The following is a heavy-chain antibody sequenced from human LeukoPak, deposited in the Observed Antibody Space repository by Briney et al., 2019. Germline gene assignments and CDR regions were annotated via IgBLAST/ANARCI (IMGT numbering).Heavy chain of an antibody. CDR2: LKSDGSSA. D-gene: IGHD1-1*01. CDR3: ARTTMETQYFDR. V-gene: IGHV3-74*03. J-gene: IGHJ4*02. CDR1: GFKLSSYY. Sequence: PGGSLRLSCAASGFKLSSYYMDWVRQGPGKGLVWVSRLKSDGSSAKYADSVQGRFTISRDDAKNTLYLQMTGVRVEDAAVYYCARTTMETQYFDRWGQGTLVTVSS.